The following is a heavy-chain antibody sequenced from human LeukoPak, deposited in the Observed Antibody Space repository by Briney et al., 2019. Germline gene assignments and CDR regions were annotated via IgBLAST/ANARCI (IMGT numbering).Heavy chain of an antibody. V-gene: IGHV3-20*04. CDR3: ARDPQPAGGTSFADY. J-gene: IGHJ4*02. CDR2: INWNGGST. CDR1: GFTFDDYG. Sequence: GGSLRLSCAASGFTFDDYGMSWVRQAPGKGLEWVSGINWNGGSTGYADSVKGRFTISRDNAKNSLYLQMNSLRAEDTALYYCARDPQPAGGTSFADYWGQGTLVTVSS. D-gene: IGHD4-23*01.